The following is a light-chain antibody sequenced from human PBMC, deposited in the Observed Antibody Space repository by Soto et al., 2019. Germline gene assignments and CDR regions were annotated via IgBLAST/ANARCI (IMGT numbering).Light chain of an antibody. CDR2: RNN. J-gene: IGLJ2*01. CDR3: AAWDDSLSVV. Sequence: QSVLTQPPSASGTPGQRVTISCSGSSSNIGSNYVYWYQQLPGTAPKLLSYRNNQRPSGVPDRFSVSKSGTSASLAISGLRSEDEADYYCAAWDDSLSVVFGGGTKLTVL. CDR1: SSNIGSNY. V-gene: IGLV1-47*01.